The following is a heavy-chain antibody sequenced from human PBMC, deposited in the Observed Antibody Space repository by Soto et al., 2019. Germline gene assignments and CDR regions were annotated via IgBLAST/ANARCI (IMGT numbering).Heavy chain of an antibody. CDR1: GYTFAHYG. CDR2: ISGNNGAT. D-gene: IGHD2-2*01. J-gene: IGHJ5*01. CDR3: ARDRKYFRVLGTRFDS. V-gene: IGHV1-18*04. Sequence: ASVKVSCKASGYTFAHYGISWVRQAPGQGLEWMGWISGNNGATNYAPKMQGRVTMTIDTSTDTAYMDLRSLRSDDTAVYFCARDRKYFRVLGTRFDSWGQGTLVTV.